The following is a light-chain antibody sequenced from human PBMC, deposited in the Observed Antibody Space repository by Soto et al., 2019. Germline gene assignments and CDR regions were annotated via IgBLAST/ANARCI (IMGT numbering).Light chain of an antibody. V-gene: IGKV3-15*01. CDR1: QSVSSN. J-gene: IGKJ1*01. Sequence: EIVMTQSPATLSVSPGERATLSCRASQSVSSNLAWYQQKPGQAPRLLIYGASTTATGIPARFSGSGSGTEFTHTISSLQSADFAVYYCQQYNNWPPRGTFGQGTKVEIK. CDR3: QQYNNWPPRGT. CDR2: GAS.